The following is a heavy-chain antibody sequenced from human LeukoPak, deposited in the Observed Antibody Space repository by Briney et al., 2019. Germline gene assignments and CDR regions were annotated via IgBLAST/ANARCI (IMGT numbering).Heavy chain of an antibody. CDR3: AREYSSGWSRGFDY. D-gene: IGHD6-19*01. Sequence: SETLSLTCTVSGSSISSHYWSWIRQPAGKGLEWIGRIYTSGSTNYNPSLKSRVTMSVDTSKNQFSLKLSSVTAADTAVYYCAREYSSGWSRGFDYWGQGTLVTVSS. J-gene: IGHJ4*02. CDR2: IYTSGST. CDR1: GSSISSHY. V-gene: IGHV4-4*07.